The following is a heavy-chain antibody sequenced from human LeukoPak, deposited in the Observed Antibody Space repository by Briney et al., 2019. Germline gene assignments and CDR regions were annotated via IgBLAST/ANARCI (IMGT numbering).Heavy chain of an antibody. CDR3: AADYNWNLDYYYYYGMDV. J-gene: IGHJ6*02. Sequence: ASVKVSCKASGFTFTTSARQWVRQARGQRLEWIGWIAVGSGNTNYAQKFQERVTITRDMSTSTAYMELSSLRSEDTAVYYCAADYNWNLDYYYYYGMDVWGLGTTVTVSS. D-gene: IGHD1-20*01. V-gene: IGHV1-58*02. CDR1: GFTFTTSA. CDR2: IAVGSGNT.